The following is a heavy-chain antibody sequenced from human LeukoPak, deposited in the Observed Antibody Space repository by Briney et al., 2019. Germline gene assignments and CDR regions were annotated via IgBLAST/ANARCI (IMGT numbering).Heavy chain of an antibody. CDR1: GFTFSSYT. Sequence: GGSLRLSCAASGFTFSSYTMNWVRQAPGKGLEWVSSISSRSSYIYYADSVKGRFTISRDNAKNTLYLQMNSLRDEDTAVYYCARDWFHAIDYWGQGILVTVSS. CDR2: ISSRSSYI. V-gene: IGHV3-21*01. J-gene: IGHJ4*02. D-gene: IGHD2/OR15-2a*01. CDR3: ARDWFHAIDY.